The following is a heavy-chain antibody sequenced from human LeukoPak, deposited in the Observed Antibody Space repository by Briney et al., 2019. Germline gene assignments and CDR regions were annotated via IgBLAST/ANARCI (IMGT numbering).Heavy chain of an antibody. V-gene: IGHV4-59*01. CDR1: GGSFSGYY. CDR2: IYRGST. D-gene: IGHD6-19*01. J-gene: IGHJ4*02. Sequence: SETLSLTCAVYGGSFSGYYWSRIRQPPGKGPEWIGYIYRGSTNYYPSFESRVTISVDTSKNQFSLKLTSVTAADTAVYYCARFDVSGWTFDYWGQGTLVTVSS. CDR3: ARFDVSGWTFDY.